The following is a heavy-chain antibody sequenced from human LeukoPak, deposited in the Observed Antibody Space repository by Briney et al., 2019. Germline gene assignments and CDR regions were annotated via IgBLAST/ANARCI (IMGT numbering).Heavy chain of an antibody. Sequence: ASVNVSCTASGYSFTSHYIHWVRQAPGQPLEWMGWMNTNSDGTDYALKFQGRVTVTRDTSITTAYMDMSGLTSDDTAIYYCARGLSHAILTGYDYWGQGTLVTVSS. J-gene: IGHJ4*02. CDR3: ARGLSHAILTGYDY. CDR1: GYSFTSHY. D-gene: IGHD3-9*01. CDR2: MNTNSDGT. V-gene: IGHV1-2*02.